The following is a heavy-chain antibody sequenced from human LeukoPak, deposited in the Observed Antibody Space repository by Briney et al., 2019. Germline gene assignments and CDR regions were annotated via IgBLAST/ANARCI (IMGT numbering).Heavy chain of an antibody. J-gene: IGHJ5*02. CDR2: IYYSGST. V-gene: IGHV4-39*07. CDR1: GGSISSSSYY. Sequence: SETLSLTCTVSGGSISSSSYYWGWIRQPPGRGLEWIGSIYYSGSTYYNPSLKSRVTISVDTSKNQFSLKLSSVTAADTAVYYCARGRITMVRGVIKGVWFDPWGQGTLVTVSS. CDR3: ARGRITMVRGVIKGVWFDP. D-gene: IGHD3-10*01.